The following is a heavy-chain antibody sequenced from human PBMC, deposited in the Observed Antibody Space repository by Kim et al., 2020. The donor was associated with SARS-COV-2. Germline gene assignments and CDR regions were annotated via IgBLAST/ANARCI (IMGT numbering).Heavy chain of an antibody. V-gene: IGHV3-33*01. CDR2: ICSGGSNK. Sequence: GGSLRLSCAASGFTFSSYCMHWVRQAPGKGLEWVSVICSGGSNKYYADSVKGRCTISRDNSNNTLYLQMNRLRAEDTAVYYCARVNSGCGGDCSQFAYWGQGTLATCSS. J-gene: IGHJ4*02. CDR1: GFTFSSYC. CDR3: ARVNSGCGGDCSQFAY. D-gene: IGHD2-21*02.